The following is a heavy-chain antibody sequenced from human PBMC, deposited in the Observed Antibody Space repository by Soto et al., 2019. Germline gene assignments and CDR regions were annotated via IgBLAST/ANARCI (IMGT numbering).Heavy chain of an antibody. CDR2: ISYDGSNK. Sequence: QVQPVESGGGVVQPGRSLRLSCAASGFTFSSYGMHWVRQAPGKGLEWVAVISYDGSNKYYADSVKGRFTISRDNSKNPLYLQMNSLRAEDTAVYYCAKVDSISSTEYFQHWVQGTLVTVSS. CDR3: AKVDSISSTEYFQH. D-gene: IGHD6-6*01. V-gene: IGHV3-30*18. CDR1: GFTFSSYG. J-gene: IGHJ1*01.